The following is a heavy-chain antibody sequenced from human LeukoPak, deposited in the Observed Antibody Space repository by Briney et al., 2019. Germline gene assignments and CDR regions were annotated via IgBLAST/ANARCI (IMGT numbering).Heavy chain of an antibody. Sequence: GASVKVSCKASGYTFTSYDINWVRQATGQGLEWMGWMNPNSGNTGYAQKFQGRVTMTRNTSISTAYMELSSLRSEDTAVYYCARGPTYYDFWSGYWRRYMDVWGKGTTVTVSS. D-gene: IGHD3-3*01. J-gene: IGHJ6*03. V-gene: IGHV1-8*01. CDR3: ARGPTYYDFWSGYWRRYMDV. CDR1: GYTFTSYD. CDR2: MNPNSGNT.